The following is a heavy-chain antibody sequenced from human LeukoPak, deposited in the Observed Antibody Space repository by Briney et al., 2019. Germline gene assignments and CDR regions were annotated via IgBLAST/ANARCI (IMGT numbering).Heavy chain of an antibody. Sequence: PGGSLRLSCAASGFTFSSYVMHWVRQAPGKGLKYVSSIISNGGSTYYANSVKGRFTVSRDNAKNSLYLQMNSLRAEDTAVYYCAREATGAFDIWGQGTMVTVSS. V-gene: IGHV3-64*01. CDR1: GFTFSSYV. CDR2: IISNGGST. D-gene: IGHD1-14*01. J-gene: IGHJ3*02. CDR3: AREATGAFDI.